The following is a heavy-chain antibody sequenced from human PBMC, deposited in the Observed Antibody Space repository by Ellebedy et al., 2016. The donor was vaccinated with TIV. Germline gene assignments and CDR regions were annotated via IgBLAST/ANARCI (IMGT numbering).Heavy chain of an antibody. J-gene: IGHJ6*02. CDR2: IYYSGST. V-gene: IGHV4-59*01. CDR3: ARDKPSAEDYYGMDV. Sequence: SETLSLTXTVSGGSISSYYWSWIRQPPGKGLEWIGYIYYSGSTNYNPSLKSRVTISVDTSKNQFSLKLSSVTAADTAVYYCARDKPSAEDYYGMDVWGQGTTVTISS. CDR1: GGSISSYY.